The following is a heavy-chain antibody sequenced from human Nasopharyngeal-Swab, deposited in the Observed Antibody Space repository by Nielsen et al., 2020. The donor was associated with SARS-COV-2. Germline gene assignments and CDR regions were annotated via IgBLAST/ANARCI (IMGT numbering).Heavy chain of an antibody. J-gene: IGHJ4*02. CDR3: ARAGEDYGDYSYYFDY. Sequence: SLSCTVSGGSLSSGDYYWSWIRQPPGKGLEWIGYIYYSGSTYYNPSLKSRVTISVDTSKNQFSLKLSSVTAADTAVYYCARAGEDYGDYSYYFDYWGQGTLVTVSS. D-gene: IGHD4-17*01. V-gene: IGHV4-30-4*01. CDR2: IYYSGST. CDR1: GGSLSSGDYY.